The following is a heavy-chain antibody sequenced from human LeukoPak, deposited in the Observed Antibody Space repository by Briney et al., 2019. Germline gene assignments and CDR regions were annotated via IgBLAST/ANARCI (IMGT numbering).Heavy chain of an antibody. Sequence: SVKVSCTASGGTFSSYAISWVRQAPGQGLEWMGGIIPIFGTANYAQKFQGRVTITTDESTSTAYMELSSLRSEDTAVYYCAAGYSYGGYYYVDVWGKGTTVTVSS. D-gene: IGHD5-18*01. V-gene: IGHV1-69*05. CDR3: AAGYSYGGYYYVDV. J-gene: IGHJ6*03. CDR2: IIPIFGTA. CDR1: GGTFSSYA.